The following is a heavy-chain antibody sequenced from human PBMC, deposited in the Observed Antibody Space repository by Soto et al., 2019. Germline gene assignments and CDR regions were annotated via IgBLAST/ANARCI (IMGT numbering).Heavy chain of an antibody. CDR3: ATDANEYLWEYYFDF. CDR1: GFSFSSYG. Sequence: QPGGSLRLSCAASGFSFSSYGMRWVRQAPAKGLEWVAFISHDGSNDYYADSVKGRYTISRDNSKNTVYLQMNSLRVEDTAVYYCATDANEYLWEYYFDFWGQGTLVTVSS. D-gene: IGHD3-16*01. J-gene: IGHJ4*02. CDR2: ISHDGSND. V-gene: IGHV3-30*03.